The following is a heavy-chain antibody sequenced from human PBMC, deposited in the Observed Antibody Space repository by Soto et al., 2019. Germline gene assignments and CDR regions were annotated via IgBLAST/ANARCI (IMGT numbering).Heavy chain of an antibody. D-gene: IGHD5-18*01. V-gene: IGHV3-30-3*01. J-gene: IGHJ6*02. Sequence: QVQLMESGGGVVQPGGSLRLSCAASGFGFGGYSMHWVRQTPGKGLEWVAAIQHDASNIYYADSVKGRFTTSRDNSKSTLYLQRTDLTPEYTAVYQCVRVGGGYSLGNCLGDWCQGTTVTVAS. CDR1: GFGFGGYS. CDR2: IQHDASNI. CDR3: VRVGGGYSLGNCLGD.